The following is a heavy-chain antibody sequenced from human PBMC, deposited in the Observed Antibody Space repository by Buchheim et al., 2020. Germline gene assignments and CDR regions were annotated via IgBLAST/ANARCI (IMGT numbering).Heavy chain of an antibody. J-gene: IGHJ5*02. V-gene: IGHV3-23*01. CDR2: ISGSGGST. Sequence: EVQLLESGGGLVQPGGSLRLSCAASGFTFSSYAMSWVRQAPGKGLEWVSAISGSGGSTYYADSVKGRFTISRDNSKNMLYLLMNSLRAENTAVYYCAKGANIAAAGIGGSWFDPWGQGTL. CDR1: GFTFSSYA. CDR3: AKGANIAAAGIGGSWFDP. D-gene: IGHD6-13*01.